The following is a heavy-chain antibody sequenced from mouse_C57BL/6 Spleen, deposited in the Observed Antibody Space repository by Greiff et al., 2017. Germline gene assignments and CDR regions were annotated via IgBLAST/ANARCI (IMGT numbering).Heavy chain of an antibody. D-gene: IGHD1-1*01. CDR3: ASAGIYYCSSEGLYYFDY. CDR2: IYPRDGST. CDR1: GYTFTSYD. J-gene: IGHJ2*01. V-gene: IGHV1-85*01. Sequence: VKLMESGPELVKPGASVKLSCKASGYTFTSYDINWVKQRPGQGLEWIGRIYPRDGSTKYTEKFQGKATLTVDTSSSTAYMELHSLTSEDSAVYFCASAGIYYCSSEGLYYFDYWGQGTTLTVSS.